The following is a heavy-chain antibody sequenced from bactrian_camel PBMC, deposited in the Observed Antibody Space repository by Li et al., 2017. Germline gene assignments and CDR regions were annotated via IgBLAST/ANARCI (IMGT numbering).Heavy chain of an antibody. D-gene: IGHD6*01. Sequence: HVQLVESGGGSVQAGGSVRLSCEASGYMFSAWCMAWFRQAPGKEREGVAGLSSRSNTFHADSVKGRFTISRDKSTLYLQMNSLKTEDTAVYYCATYLRKHWVVATVDWAYWGQGTQVTVS. V-gene: IGHV3S53*01. J-gene: IGHJ4*01. CDR2: LSSRSNT. CDR3: ATYLRKHWVVATVDWAY. CDR1: GYMFSAWC.